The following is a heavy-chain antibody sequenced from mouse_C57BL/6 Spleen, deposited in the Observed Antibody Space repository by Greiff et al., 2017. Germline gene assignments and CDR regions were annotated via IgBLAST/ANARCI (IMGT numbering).Heavy chain of an antibody. Sequence: DVMLVESGGGLVKPGGSLKLSCAASGFTFSSYAMSWVRQTPEKRLEWVATISDGGSYTYYPDNVKGRFTISRDNAKNNLYLQMSHLKSEDTAMYYCARDPSYYDYDEGFAYWGQGTLVTVSA. CDR2: ISDGGSYT. V-gene: IGHV5-4*01. D-gene: IGHD2-4*01. J-gene: IGHJ3*01. CDR3: ARDPSYYDYDEGFAY. CDR1: GFTFSSYA.